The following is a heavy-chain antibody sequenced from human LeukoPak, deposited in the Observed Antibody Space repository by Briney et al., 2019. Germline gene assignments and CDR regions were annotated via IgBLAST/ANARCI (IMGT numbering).Heavy chain of an antibody. CDR3: ARDPYGEDGY. CDR2: IYSGGST. CDR1: GFTVSSNY. J-gene: IGHJ4*02. D-gene: IGHD4-17*01. V-gene: IGHV3-66*01. Sequence: GGSLRLSCAASGFTVSSNYMSWVRQAPGKGLEWVSVIYSGGSTYYADSVKGRFTISRDNSKNTLYLRMNSLRAEDTAVYYCARDPYGEDGYWGQGTLVTVSS.